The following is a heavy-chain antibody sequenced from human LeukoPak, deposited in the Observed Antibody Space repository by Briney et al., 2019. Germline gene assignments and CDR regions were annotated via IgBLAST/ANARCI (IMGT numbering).Heavy chain of an antibody. V-gene: IGHV3-74*01. Sequence: PGGSLRLSCAASGFTFSSYWMHWVRHAPGKGLVWVSRINSDGSSTTYADSVKGRFTISRDNAKNTLYLQMNSLRAEDTAVYYCARTTSMRYVGDAFDIWGQGTMVTVSS. D-gene: IGHD1-26*01. J-gene: IGHJ3*02. CDR2: INSDGSST. CDR3: ARTTSMRYVGDAFDI. CDR1: GFTFSSYW.